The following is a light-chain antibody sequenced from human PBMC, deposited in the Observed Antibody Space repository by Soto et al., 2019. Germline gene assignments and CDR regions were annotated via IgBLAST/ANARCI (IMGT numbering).Light chain of an antibody. J-gene: IGLJ2*01. CDR3: GTWDTRLSAEGV. V-gene: IGLV1-51*01. CDR1: SSNIGNNY. CDR2: DNN. Sequence: QSVLTQPPSVSAAPGQKVTISCSGSSSNIGNNYVSWYQQLPGTAPKLLIYDNNKRPSGIPDRFSGSKSGTSATLGITGLQIGDEADYYCGTWDTRLSAEGVFGGGTKLTVL.